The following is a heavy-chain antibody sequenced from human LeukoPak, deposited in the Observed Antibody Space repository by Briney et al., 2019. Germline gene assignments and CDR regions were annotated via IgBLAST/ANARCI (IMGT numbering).Heavy chain of an antibody. D-gene: IGHD2-2*01. J-gene: IGHJ3*02. V-gene: IGHV3-48*01. CDR2: ISSSSSTI. CDR1: GFTFSSYS. CDR3: AAPGEYCSSTSCYSRNDAFDI. Sequence: GGSLRLSCAASGFTFSSYSMNWVRHAPGKGLEWVSYISSSSSTIYYADSVKGRFTISRDNAKNSLYLQMNSLRAEDTAVYYCAAPGEYCSSTSCYSRNDAFDIWGQGTMVTVSS.